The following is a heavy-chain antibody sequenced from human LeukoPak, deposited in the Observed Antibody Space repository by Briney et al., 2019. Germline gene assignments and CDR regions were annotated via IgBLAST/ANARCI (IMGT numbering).Heavy chain of an antibody. Sequence: SETLSLTCAVYGGSFSGYYWSWIRQPPGKGLEWIGEINHSGSTNYNPSLKSRVTISVDTSKDHFSLKLSSVTAADTAVYYCARVGGVSGWPEYLQHWGQGTLVTVSS. D-gene: IGHD6-19*01. CDR3: ARVGGVSGWPEYLQH. J-gene: IGHJ1*01. CDR2: INHSGST. V-gene: IGHV4-34*01. CDR1: GGSFSGYY.